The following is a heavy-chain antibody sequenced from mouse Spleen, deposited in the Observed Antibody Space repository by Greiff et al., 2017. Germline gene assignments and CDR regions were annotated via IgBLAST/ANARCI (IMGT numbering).Heavy chain of an antibody. Sequence: VHVKQSGPELVKPGASVKISCKASGYSFTDYNMNWVKQSNGKSLEWIGVINPNYGTTSYNQKFKGKATLTVDQSSSTAYMQLNSLTSEDSAVYYCARSSYYGSRGDWYFDVWGTGTTVTVSS. CDR1: GYSFTDYN. V-gene: IGHV1-39*01. D-gene: IGHD1-1*01. CDR3: ARSSYYGSRGDWYFDV. CDR2: INPNYGTT. J-gene: IGHJ1*03.